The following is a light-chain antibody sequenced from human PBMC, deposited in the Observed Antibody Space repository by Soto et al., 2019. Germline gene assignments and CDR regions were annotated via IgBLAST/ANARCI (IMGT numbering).Light chain of an antibody. Sequence: QSVLTQPASVSGSPGQSITISCTGTSSDVGGYNYVSWYQQHPGKAPKLMIYDGSNRPSGVSNRFSGSKSGNTASLTISGLQAEDEAHYYCRAYTSSSTHVVFGGGTKVTLL. J-gene: IGLJ2*01. CDR1: SSDVGGYNY. CDR2: DGS. V-gene: IGLV2-14*01. CDR3: RAYTSSSTHVV.